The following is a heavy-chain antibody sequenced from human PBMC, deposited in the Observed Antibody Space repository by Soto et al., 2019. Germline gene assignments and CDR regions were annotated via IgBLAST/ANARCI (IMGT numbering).Heavy chain of an antibody. Sequence: PGGSLRLSCAASGFTFSSYAMSSVRQAPGKGLEWVSAISGSGGSTYYADSVKGRFTISRDNSKNTLYLQMNSLRAEDTAVYYCAKDLPLTYYYDSSGYSYFDYWGQGTLVTVSS. V-gene: IGHV3-23*01. D-gene: IGHD3-22*01. CDR1: GFTFSSYA. CDR3: AKDLPLTYYYDSSGYSYFDY. J-gene: IGHJ4*02. CDR2: ISGSGGST.